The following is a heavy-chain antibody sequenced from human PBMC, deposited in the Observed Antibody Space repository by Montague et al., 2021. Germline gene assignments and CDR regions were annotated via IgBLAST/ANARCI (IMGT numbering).Heavy chain of an antibody. J-gene: IGHJ2*01. D-gene: IGHD2-8*01. V-gene: IGHV4-39*01. CDR2: SGST. Sequence: SGSTYYNPSLRSRVAISVDVSKNQFSLRLTSVTAAETSVYYCARQVGVGHWYFDLWGSGTLVTVAS. CDR3: ARQVGVGHWYFDL.